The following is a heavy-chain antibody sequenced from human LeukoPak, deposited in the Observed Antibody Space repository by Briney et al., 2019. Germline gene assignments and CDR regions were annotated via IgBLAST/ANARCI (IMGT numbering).Heavy chain of an antibody. J-gene: IGHJ4*02. CDR3: ARSNYYDSSGYSY. CDR2: IYSSGST. V-gene: IGHV4-31*03. Sequence: TSETLSLTCTVSGGSISSGGYDWSWIRQHPGKGLEWIGYIYSSGSTNYNPSLKSRVTILVDTSKNQFSLKLSSVTAADTAVYYCARSNYYDSSGYSYWGQGTLVTVSS. CDR1: GGSISSGGYD. D-gene: IGHD3-22*01.